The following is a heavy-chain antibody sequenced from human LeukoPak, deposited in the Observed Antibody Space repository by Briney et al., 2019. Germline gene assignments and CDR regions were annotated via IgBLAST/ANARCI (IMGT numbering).Heavy chain of an antibody. D-gene: IGHD6-19*01. CDR2: TNPRGGNS. CDR3: AREKERGAVPGPCDY. J-gene: IGHJ4*02. V-gene: IGHV1-46*01. CDR1: GYTFTDYW. Sequence: ASVKVACKAYGYTFTDYWMHWVQQAPGQGLEWMGMTNPRGGNSYYAQKFQGRVTMTRDTSTSTVYLELSNLRSEDTAVYYCAREKERGAVPGPCDYWGQGTLVTVSS.